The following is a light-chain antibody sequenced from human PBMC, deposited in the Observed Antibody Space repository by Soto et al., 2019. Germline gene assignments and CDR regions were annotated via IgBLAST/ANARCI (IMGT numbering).Light chain of an antibody. CDR1: SSDVGRYIY. CDR2: EVT. CDR3: SSYAGSNIYYV. V-gene: IGLV2-8*01. J-gene: IGLJ1*01. Sequence: QSALTQPPSASGSPGQSVAISCTGTSSDVGRYIYVSWYQQHPGKAPKLIIYEVTKRPSGVPNRFSGSKSGNTASLTVSGLQAEDEADYYCSSYAGSNIYYVFGAGTKLTVL.